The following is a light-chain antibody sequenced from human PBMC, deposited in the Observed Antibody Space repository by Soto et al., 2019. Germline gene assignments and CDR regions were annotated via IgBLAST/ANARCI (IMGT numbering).Light chain of an antibody. CDR2: DTS. CDR1: QSVSSS. J-gene: IGKJ4*01. Sequence: MVMTQAPAPLSVSPGERATLSCRASQSVSSSLAWYQQKPGQTPRLLIYDTSTRATGVPTRFSGSRSGAEFTLTINSLQSEDFAVYYCQPYNNWPLTFGGGTKVDI. V-gene: IGKV3-15*01. CDR3: QPYNNWPLT.